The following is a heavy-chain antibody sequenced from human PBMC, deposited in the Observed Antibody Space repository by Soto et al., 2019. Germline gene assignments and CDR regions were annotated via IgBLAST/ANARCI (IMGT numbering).Heavy chain of an antibody. J-gene: IGHJ5*02. D-gene: IGHD2-2*01. V-gene: IGHV4-34*01. CDR2: INQSGST. CDR1: AGSLSDNY. CDR3: VTGLTYCSSTTCPATRFEP. Sequence: PSETLSLTCAFYAGSLSDNYWSCIRHPPGKWLELIGEINQSGSTNYSPSLKSRVTISVDTSKNQFSLKLTSVTAADTAVYYCVTGLTYCSSTTCPATRFEPWGPGTLVNVSS.